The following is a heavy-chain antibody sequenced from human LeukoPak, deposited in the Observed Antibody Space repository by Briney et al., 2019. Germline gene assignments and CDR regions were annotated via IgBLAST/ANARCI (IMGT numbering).Heavy chain of an antibody. V-gene: IGHV4-34*01. D-gene: IGHD2-21*02. CDR3: ALEVVTAICAFDI. CDR2: INHSGST. CDR1: GGSFSGYY. J-gene: IGHJ3*02. Sequence: SETLSLTCAVYGGSFSGYYWSWIRQPPGKGLEWIGEINHSGSTNYNPSLKSRVTISVDTSKNQFSLKLSSVTAADTAVYYCALEVVTAICAFDIWGQGTMVTVSS.